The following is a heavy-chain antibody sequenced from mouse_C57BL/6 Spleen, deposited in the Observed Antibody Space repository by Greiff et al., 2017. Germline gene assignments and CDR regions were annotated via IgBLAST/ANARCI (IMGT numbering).Heavy chain of an antibody. Sequence: VQLQQSGAELVRPGASVKLSCKASGYTFTDYYINWVKQRPGQGLEWIARIYPGSGNTYYNEKLKGKATLTAEKSSSTAYMQLSSLTSEDSAVYFCARDYGSPYAMDYWGQGTSGTVSS. CDR1: GYTFTDYY. CDR3: ARDYGSPYAMDY. CDR2: IYPGSGNT. J-gene: IGHJ4*01. V-gene: IGHV1-76*01. D-gene: IGHD1-1*01.